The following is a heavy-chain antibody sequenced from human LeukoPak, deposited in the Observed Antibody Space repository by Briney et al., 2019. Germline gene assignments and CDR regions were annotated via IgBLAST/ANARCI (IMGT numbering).Heavy chain of an antibody. V-gene: IGHV1-24*01. CDR2: FDPEDGET. J-gene: IGHJ5*02. CDR3: ATVLGCSSTSCCDDWFDP. D-gene: IGHD2-2*01. CDR1: GYTLTELS. Sequence: ASVKVSCKVSGYTLTELSMHWVRQAPGKGLEWMGGFDPEDGETIYAQKFQGRVTMTEDTSTDTAYMELSSLRSEDTAVYYCATVLGCSSTSCCDDWFDPWGQGTLVTVSS.